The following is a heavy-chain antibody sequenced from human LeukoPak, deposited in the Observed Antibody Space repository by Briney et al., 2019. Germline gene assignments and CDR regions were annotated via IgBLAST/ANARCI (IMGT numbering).Heavy chain of an antibody. V-gene: IGHV3-66*01. CDR3: ARGNPGGANFFQY. Sequence: GGSLRLSCAASGLIVTNNYMSWVRQAPGKGLEWVSVIYVGGTTYYPDSLKGRFSISADSSKNTVYPQINSLRAEDTAVYYCARGNPGGANFFQYWGQGTLVTVSS. J-gene: IGHJ4*02. D-gene: IGHD3-10*01. CDR1: GLIVTNNY. CDR2: IYVGGTT.